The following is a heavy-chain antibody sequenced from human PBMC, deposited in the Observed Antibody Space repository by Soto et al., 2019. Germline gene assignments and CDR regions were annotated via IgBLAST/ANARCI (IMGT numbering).Heavy chain of an antibody. J-gene: IGHJ6*02. Sequence: SGPTLVNPTQTLTLTCTFSGFSLSTSGVGVGWIRQPPGKALEWLALIYWDDDKRYSPSLKSRLTITKDTSKNQVVLTMTNMDPVDTATYYCAHSGMDSYGYQYYYYGMDVWGQGTTVTVSS. V-gene: IGHV2-5*02. D-gene: IGHD5-18*01. CDR3: AHSGMDSYGYQYYYYGMDV. CDR1: GFSLSTSGVG. CDR2: IYWDDDK.